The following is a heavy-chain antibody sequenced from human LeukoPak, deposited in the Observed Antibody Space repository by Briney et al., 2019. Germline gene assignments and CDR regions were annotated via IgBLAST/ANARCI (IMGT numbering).Heavy chain of an antibody. CDR1: GGSFSGYY. CDR3: ARGPEYYYDSSGYHSPFDY. V-gene: IGHV4-34*01. CDR2: INHSGST. D-gene: IGHD3-22*01. Sequence: SETLSPTCAVYGGSFSGYYWSWIRQPPGKGLEWIGEINHSGSTNYNPSLKSRVTISVDTSKNQFSLKLSSVTAADTAVYYCARGPEYYYDSSGYHSPFDYWGQGTLVTVSS. J-gene: IGHJ4*02.